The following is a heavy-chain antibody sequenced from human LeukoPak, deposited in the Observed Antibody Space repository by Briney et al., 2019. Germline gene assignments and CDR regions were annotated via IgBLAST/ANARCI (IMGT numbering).Heavy chain of an antibody. CDR2: MNPNRGKT. CDR3: ARESLSSSGWGD. J-gene: IGHJ4*02. Sequence: ASVKVSCKAAGYTFTSYDINWVRQATGQGREGRGWMNPNRGKTGYAQKFQGRVTMTRNTSIRTANMELSSLRSEDTAVYYCARESLSSSGWGDWGQGTLATVS. CDR1: GYTFTSYD. V-gene: IGHV1-8*01. D-gene: IGHD6-19*01.